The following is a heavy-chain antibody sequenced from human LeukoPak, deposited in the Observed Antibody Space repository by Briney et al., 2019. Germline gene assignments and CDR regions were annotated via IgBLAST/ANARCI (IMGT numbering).Heavy chain of an antibody. Sequence: SGGSLRLSCAASGFTFSSYAMNWVRQAPGKGLEWVSSISSSSAYIYYADSVKGRFTISRDNAKNSVYLQMNSLRAEDTGVYYCAGAGTNDYWGQGTLVTVSS. D-gene: IGHD6-13*01. CDR1: GFTFSSYA. V-gene: IGHV3-21*01. CDR3: AGAGTNDY. CDR2: ISSSSAYI. J-gene: IGHJ4*02.